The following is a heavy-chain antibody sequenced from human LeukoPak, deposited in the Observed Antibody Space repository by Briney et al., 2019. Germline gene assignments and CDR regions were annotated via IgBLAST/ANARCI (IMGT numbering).Heavy chain of an antibody. J-gene: IGHJ4*02. CDR2: INPSGGST. CDR1: GYTFTSYY. D-gene: IGHD3-22*01. V-gene: IGHV1-46*01. CDR3: ARDLGMAARIVVVPGIFDY. Sequence: ASVKDSCKASGYTFTSYYMHWVRQAPGQGLEWMGIINPSGGSTSYAQKFQGRVTMTRDTSTSTVYMELSSLRSEDTAVYYCARDLGMAARIVVVPGIFDYWGQGTLVTVSS.